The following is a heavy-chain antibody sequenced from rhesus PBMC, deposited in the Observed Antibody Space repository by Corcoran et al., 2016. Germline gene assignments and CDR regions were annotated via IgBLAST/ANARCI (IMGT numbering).Heavy chain of an antibody. CDR2: INVNSGST. V-gene: IGHV4-80*01. CDR3: ARARAGGYNFWSGYY. CDR1: GASISSYW. D-gene: IGHD3-3*01. Sequence: QVQLQESGPGLVKPSETLSLTCPFSGASISSYWCSWFRQPPGKGLEWIGEINVNSGSTYYNPSLKRRVTISKDASKNQFSLKLSSVTAADTAVYYCARARAGGYNFWSGYYWGQGVLVTVSS. J-gene: IGHJ4*01.